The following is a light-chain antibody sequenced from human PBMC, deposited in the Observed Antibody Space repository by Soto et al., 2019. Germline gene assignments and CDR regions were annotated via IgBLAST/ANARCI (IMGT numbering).Light chain of an antibody. J-gene: IGLJ2*01. CDR3: LLYYGGAQLI. V-gene: IGLV7-43*01. CDR2: STS. Sequence: QAVVTQEPSLTVSPGGTVTLTCASSTGAVTGGYYPNLFQRKPGQAPRPLIYSTSNKHSWTPARFSGSLLGGKAALTLSGVQPEDEAEYYCLLYYGGAQLIFGGGTKLTVL. CDR1: TGAVTGGYY.